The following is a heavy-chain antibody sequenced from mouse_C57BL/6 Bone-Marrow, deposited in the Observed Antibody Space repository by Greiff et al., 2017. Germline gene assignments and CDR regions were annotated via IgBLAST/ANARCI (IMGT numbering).Heavy chain of an antibody. J-gene: IGHJ1*03. CDR1: GYTFTSYW. V-gene: IGHV1-55*01. CDR2: ISPGSGST. D-gene: IGHD2-5*01. Sequence: QVQLQQSGAELVKPGASVKMSCKASGYTFTSYWITWVKQRPGQGLEWIGDISPGSGSTNYNEKFKSKATLTVDTSSSTAYMQLSSLTSEDSAVYYGARPYYSNYWYFDVWGTGTTVTVSS. CDR3: ARPYYSNYWYFDV.